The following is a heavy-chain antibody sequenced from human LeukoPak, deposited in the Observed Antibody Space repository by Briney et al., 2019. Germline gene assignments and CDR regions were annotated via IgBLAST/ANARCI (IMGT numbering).Heavy chain of an antibody. Sequence: GGALRLSCAASRFTFSNYELNRVRQAPGKGLERVSYISNSGRNISSADSVKGRFNISRDNDTNSLYLKMNRLRAEDTDVYYCARGVGSSWPGWFDRWGQGSMVTVSS. CDR3: ARGVGSSWPGWFDR. V-gene: IGHV3-48*03. D-gene: IGHD6-13*01. J-gene: IGHJ5*02. CDR1: RFTFSNYE. CDR2: ISNSGRNI.